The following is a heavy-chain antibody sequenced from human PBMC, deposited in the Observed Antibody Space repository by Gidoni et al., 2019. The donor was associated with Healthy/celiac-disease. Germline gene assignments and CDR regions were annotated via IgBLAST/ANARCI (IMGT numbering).Heavy chain of an antibody. CDR1: GYTFTGYY. J-gene: IGHJ5*02. CDR2: INPNSGGT. V-gene: IGHV1-2*06. D-gene: IGHD5-18*01. Sequence: QVQLVQSGAEVKKPGASVKVSCKASGYTFTGYYMHWVRQAPGQGLEWVGRINPNSGGTNYAQKFQGRVTMTRDTSISTAYMELSRLRSDDTAVYYCARSRYIATRWFDPWGQGTLVTVSS. CDR3: ARSRYIATRWFDP.